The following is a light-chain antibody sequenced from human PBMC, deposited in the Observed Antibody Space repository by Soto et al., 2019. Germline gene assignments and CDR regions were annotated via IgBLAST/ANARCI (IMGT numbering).Light chain of an antibody. Sequence: QSVLTQPASVSGSPGQSITISCTGTSSDIGIYNYVSWYQHHPGKAPKLMIYEVSRRPSGVSNRFFGSKSDNTASLTISGLQPEDEAAYYCSSYSGSSTLVVFGGGTKLTVL. CDR2: EVS. CDR1: SSDIGIYNY. V-gene: IGLV2-14*01. CDR3: SSYSGSSTLVV. J-gene: IGLJ2*01.